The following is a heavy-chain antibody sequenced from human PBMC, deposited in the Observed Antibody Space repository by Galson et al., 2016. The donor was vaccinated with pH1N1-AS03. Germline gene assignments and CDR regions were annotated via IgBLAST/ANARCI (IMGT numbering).Heavy chain of an antibody. Sequence: LTCSVSGGSITTDYWNWIRQPPGKGLEWIGYVSHDGNTNYNPSLYSRVTMSVDTSKNQFSLKLNSVSAADTAVYYCARMRVVAASDTSGYYYFDFWGQGALVTVSS. D-gene: IGHD3-22*01. CDR2: VSHDGNT. J-gene: IGHJ4*02. CDR3: ARMRVVAASDTSGYYYFDF. CDR1: GGSITTDY. V-gene: IGHV4-59*08.